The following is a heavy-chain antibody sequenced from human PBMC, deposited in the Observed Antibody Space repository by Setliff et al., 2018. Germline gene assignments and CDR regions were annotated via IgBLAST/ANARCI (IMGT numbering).Heavy chain of an antibody. D-gene: IGHD5-12*01. J-gene: IGHJ4*02. CDR3: ARDSGGSGYPDY. CDR2: INLNSGGT. V-gene: IGHV1-2*02. Sequence: WASVKVSCKTSGYTFTDHYMHWVRQAPGQGLEWMGWINLNSGGTNYAQKFQDRVTMTRDTSTSTAYMELSSLRSEDTAVYYCARDSGGSGYPDYWGQGTLVTVSS. CDR1: GYTFTDHY.